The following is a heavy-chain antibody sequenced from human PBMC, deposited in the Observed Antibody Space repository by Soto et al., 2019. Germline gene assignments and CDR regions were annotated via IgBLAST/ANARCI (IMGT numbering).Heavy chain of an antibody. CDR2: IIPVFGTT. Sequence: SVKVSCKASGGTFSNYTISWVRQAPGQGLEWMGGIIPVFGTTDYEQKFQGRVTITADGSTSTAYMKLSSLRSADTAVYYCARSSPYIVVRKPTGNQDYYGMDVWGRGTTVTVSS. CDR3: ARSSPYIVVRKPTGNQDYYGMDV. J-gene: IGHJ6*02. CDR1: GGTFSNYT. V-gene: IGHV1-69*13. D-gene: IGHD2-2*01.